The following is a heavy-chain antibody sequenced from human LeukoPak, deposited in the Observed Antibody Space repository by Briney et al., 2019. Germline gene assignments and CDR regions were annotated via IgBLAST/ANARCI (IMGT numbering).Heavy chain of an antibody. CDR3: ARAPFYGPGKFYYYYYYYMDV. CDR2: IYSGGST. V-gene: IGHV3-53*01. Sequence: KTGGSLRLSCAASGFTISSNYMSRVRQAPGKGLEWVSVIYSGGSTYYADSVKGRFTISRDNSKNTLYLQMNSLRAEDTAVYYCARAPFYGPGKFYYYYYYYMDVWGKGTTVTVSS. CDR1: GFTISSNY. J-gene: IGHJ6*03. D-gene: IGHD2/OR15-2a*01.